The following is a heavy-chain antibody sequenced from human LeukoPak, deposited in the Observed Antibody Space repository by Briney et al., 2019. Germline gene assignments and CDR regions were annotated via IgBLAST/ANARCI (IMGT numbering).Heavy chain of an antibody. CDR2: MYYSGST. D-gene: IGHD3-10*01. Sequence: SETLSLTCTVSGVPIIIYFGRGLRHPPGKGLVGFGYMYYSGSTNYNPSLESRVTISVDMSKRQFSLTLISVRAVDAAVYYCARGAMVRGIQYYMDVWGKGTTVTISS. J-gene: IGHJ6*03. CDR1: GVPIIIYF. CDR3: ARGAMVRGIQYYMDV. V-gene: IGHV4-59*13.